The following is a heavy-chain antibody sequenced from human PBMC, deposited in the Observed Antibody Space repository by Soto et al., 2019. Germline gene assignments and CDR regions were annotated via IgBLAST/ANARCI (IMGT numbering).Heavy chain of an antibody. Sequence: GESLKISCKGSEYSFTNYWIGWVRQMPGKGLEWMGIIYLSDSDTRYSPSFQGQVTISADKSISTAYLQWSSLKASDTAMYYCATWPDFDYWGQGTLVTVSS. CDR3: ATWPDFDY. V-gene: IGHV5-51*01. J-gene: IGHJ4*02. CDR1: EYSFTNYW. CDR2: IYLSDSDT.